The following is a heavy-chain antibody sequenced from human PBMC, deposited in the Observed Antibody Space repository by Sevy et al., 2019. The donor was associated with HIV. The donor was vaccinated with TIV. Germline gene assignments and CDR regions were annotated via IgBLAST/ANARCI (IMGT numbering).Heavy chain of an antibody. CDR1: GGSISSGGYY. D-gene: IGHD2-15*01. J-gene: IGHJ3*02. CDR2: IYYSGST. Sequence: SETLSLTCTVSGGSISSGGYYWSWIRQHPGKGLEWIGYIYYSGSTYYNPSLKSRVTISVDTSQNQFSLKLSSVTAADTAGYYCARGTTYCSGGSCYSGYDAFDIWGQGTMVTVSS. CDR3: ARGTTYCSGGSCYSGYDAFDI. V-gene: IGHV4-31*03.